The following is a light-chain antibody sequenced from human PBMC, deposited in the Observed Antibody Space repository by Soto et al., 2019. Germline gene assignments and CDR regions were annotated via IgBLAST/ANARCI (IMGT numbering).Light chain of an antibody. CDR3: QQYNSYSRT. J-gene: IGKJ1*01. CDR1: QYITSW. CDR2: DAS. Sequence: DIQMTQSPSTLSASVGDRVTITCRASQYITSWLAWYQRKPGKAPNLLIYDASSLESGVPSRFSGSGSGTEFTLTITSLQPDDFATYYCQQYNSYSRTFGQGTKVDIK. V-gene: IGKV1-5*01.